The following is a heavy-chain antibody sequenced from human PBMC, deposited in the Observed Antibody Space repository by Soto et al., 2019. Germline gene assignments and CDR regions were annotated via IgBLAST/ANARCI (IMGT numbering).Heavy chain of an antibody. CDR2: MYNSGST. CDR3: ARHPPSEDYGDYYFDY. Sequence: SETLSLTCTVSGGSISSYYWTWIRQPPGKGLEWIGFMYNSGSTHYNPSLKSRVTISLDTSKNQFSLKLSSVTAADTAVYYCARHPPSEDYGDYYFDYWGQGTLVTVSS. D-gene: IGHD4-17*01. J-gene: IGHJ4*02. V-gene: IGHV4-59*08. CDR1: GGSISSYY.